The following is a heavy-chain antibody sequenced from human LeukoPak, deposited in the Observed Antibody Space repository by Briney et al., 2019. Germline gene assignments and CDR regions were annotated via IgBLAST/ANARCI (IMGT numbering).Heavy chain of an antibody. D-gene: IGHD3-3*01. CDR1: GFTFSSYG. CDR3: ARDRAWNYFDY. J-gene: IGHJ4*02. CDR2: ISYDGSHK. V-gene: IGHV3-30*03. Sequence: GGSLRLSCAASGFTFSSYGMHWVRQAPGKGLEWVALISYDGSHKYYADSVKGRFTISRDNTKNTLYLQMNSLRAEDTAVYYCARDRAWNYFDYWGQGTLVTVSS.